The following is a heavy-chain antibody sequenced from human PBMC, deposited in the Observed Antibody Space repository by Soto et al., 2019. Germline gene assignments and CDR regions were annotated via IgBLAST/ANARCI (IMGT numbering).Heavy chain of an antibody. V-gene: IGHV4-30-4*01. CDR3: ARDDYGDWGYFDY. J-gene: IGHJ4*02. CDR1: GGSISSGDYY. CDR2: IYYSGST. Sequence: QVQLQESGPGLVKPSQTLSLTCTVSGGSISSGDYYWSWIRQPPGKGLEWIGHIYYSGSTYYKSSLKSRVTXSXDXXKNQFSLKLRSVTAADTAVYYCARDDYGDWGYFDYWGQGTLVTVSS. D-gene: IGHD4-17*01.